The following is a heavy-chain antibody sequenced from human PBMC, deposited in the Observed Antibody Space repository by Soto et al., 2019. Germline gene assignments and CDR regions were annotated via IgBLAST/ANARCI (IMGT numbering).Heavy chain of an antibody. CDR1: GFTFSSYA. J-gene: IGHJ4*02. V-gene: IGHV3-23*01. CDR2: INEGPGDT. D-gene: IGHD3-9*01. Sequence: VQLLESGGGLVQPGGSLRLSFAASGFTFSSYAMSWVRQAPGKGLEWVSAINEGPGDTFYADSEKGRFTISRDDSKDTRYLQMNNLRAEGTAIYYCAKTHYAILDYWGQGTLVTVSS. CDR3: AKTHYAILDY.